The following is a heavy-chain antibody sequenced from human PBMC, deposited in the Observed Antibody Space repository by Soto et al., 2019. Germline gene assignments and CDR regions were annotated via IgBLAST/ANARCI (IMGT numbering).Heavy chain of an antibody. CDR1: GSSISSSSYY. J-gene: IGHJ4*02. CDR2: IYYSGST. V-gene: IGHV4-39*01. CDR3: ARHRKAVDGDLDY. D-gene: IGHD6-19*01. Sequence: SETLSLTCTVSGSSISSSSYYWGWIRQPPGKGLEWIGSIYYSGSTYYNPSLKSRVTISVDTSKNQFSLKLSSVTAADTAVYYCARHRKAVDGDLDYWGQGTLVTVSS.